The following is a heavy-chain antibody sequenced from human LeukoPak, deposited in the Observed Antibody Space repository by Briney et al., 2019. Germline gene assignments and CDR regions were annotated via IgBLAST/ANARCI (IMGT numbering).Heavy chain of an antibody. CDR2: IQYDGSYK. Sequence: PGGSLRLSCAASGFTFSSCDIHWVRQAPGKGLEWVAFIQYDGSYKYYADSVKGRFTTSRDNAKNSLYLQMNSLRAEDTAVYYCARGHGVATSDYWGQGTLSPSPQ. D-gene: IGHD5-12*01. J-gene: IGHJ4*02. CDR3: ARGHGVATSDY. V-gene: IGHV3-30*02. CDR1: GFTFSSCD.